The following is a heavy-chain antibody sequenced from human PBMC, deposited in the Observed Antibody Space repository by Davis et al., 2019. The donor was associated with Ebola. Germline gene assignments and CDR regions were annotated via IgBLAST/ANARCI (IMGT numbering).Heavy chain of an antibody. CDR1: GDFSGNFL. Sequence: PSETLSLTCTVSGDFSGNFLWSWVRQSPEKGLEWVGYISSSGSADYNTSLRSRVTMSIDTSRNQFSLKVTSVTAADTAVYYCARITAGTSPYYFDSRHYHYHLDVWGKGTTVTVSS. CDR2: ISSSGSA. J-gene: IGHJ6*03. CDR3: ARITAGTSPYYFDSRHYHYHLDV. D-gene: IGHD2/OR15-2a*01. V-gene: IGHV4-59*01.